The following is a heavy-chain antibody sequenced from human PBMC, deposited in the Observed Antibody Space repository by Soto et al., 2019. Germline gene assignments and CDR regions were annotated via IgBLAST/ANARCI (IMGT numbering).Heavy chain of an antibody. D-gene: IGHD6-19*01. Sequence: PGGSLRISCAASGFTFSSYAMHWVRQAPGKGLEWVAVISYDGSNKYYADSVKGRFTISRDNSKNTLYPQMNSLRAEDTAVYYCARDMDPENPYIAVAGYDYWGQGTLVTVSS. CDR2: ISYDGSNK. CDR3: ARDMDPENPYIAVAGYDY. CDR1: GFTFSSYA. J-gene: IGHJ4*02. V-gene: IGHV3-30-3*01.